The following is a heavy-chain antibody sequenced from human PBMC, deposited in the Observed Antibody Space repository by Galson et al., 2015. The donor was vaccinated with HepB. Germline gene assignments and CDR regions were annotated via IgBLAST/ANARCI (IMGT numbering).Heavy chain of an antibody. V-gene: IGHV4-59*01. CDR1: GGSINAYY. CDR3: ARLGLIRNSFDH. D-gene: IGHD1-7*01. J-gene: IGHJ4*02. CDR2: INHNGST. Sequence: SETLSLTCTVSGGSINAYYWNWIRQPPGKGLEWIGYINHNGSTDYNPSLKSRISISVGTSKNEFSLKLTSVTAADTAVYYCARLGLIRNSFDHWGQGTLVTVSS.